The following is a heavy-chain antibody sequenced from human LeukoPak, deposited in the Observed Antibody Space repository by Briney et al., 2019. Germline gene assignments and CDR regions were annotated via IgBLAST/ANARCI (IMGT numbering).Heavy chain of an antibody. CDR2: TRSKAYGGTT. CDR1: GFTFGDYA. J-gene: IGHJ6*02. Sequence: GGSLRLSCTASGFTFGDYAMSWVRQAPGKGLEWVGFTRSKAYGGTTEYAASVKGRFTISRDDSKSIAYLQMNSLKTEDTAVYYCTRDARMATIMDYYYYGMDVWGQGTTVTVSS. V-gene: IGHV3-49*04. D-gene: IGHD5-24*01. CDR3: TRDARMATIMDYYYYGMDV.